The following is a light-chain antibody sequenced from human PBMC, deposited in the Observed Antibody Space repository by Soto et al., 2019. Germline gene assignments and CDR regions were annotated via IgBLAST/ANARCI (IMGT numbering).Light chain of an antibody. CDR1: SGHSNYA. CDR3: QTWGSGIVV. Sequence: VLTQSPSASASLGASVKLTCTLSSGHSNYAIAWHQQQSEKGPRYLMKLNSDGSHSKGDGIPDRFSGSSSGAERYLTISRLQSEDEADYYCQTWGSGIVVFGGGTKVTVL. J-gene: IGLJ2*01. V-gene: IGLV4-69*01. CDR2: LNSDGSH.